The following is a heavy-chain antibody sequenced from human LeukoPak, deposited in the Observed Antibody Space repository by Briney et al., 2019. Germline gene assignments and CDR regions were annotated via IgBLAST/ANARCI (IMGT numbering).Heavy chain of an antibody. J-gene: IGHJ4*02. CDR3: AKAHSSSWYLFDY. D-gene: IGHD6-13*01. CDR2: ISGSGGST. CDR1: GFIFSDYY. Sequence: PGGSLRLSCAASGFIFSDYYMTWIRQAPGKGLEWVSGISGSGGSTYYAASVKGRFTISRDNSKNTLYLQMNSLRADDTAVYYCAKAHSSSWYLFDYWGQGTLVTVSS. V-gene: IGHV3-23*01.